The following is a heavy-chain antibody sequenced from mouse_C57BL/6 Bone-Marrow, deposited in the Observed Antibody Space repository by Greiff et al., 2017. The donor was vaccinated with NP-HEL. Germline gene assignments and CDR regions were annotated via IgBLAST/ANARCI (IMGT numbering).Heavy chain of an antibody. CDR3: ARYNGYYVGWFAY. CDR1: GYTFTSYW. Sequence: QVQLQQPGAELVKPGASVKMSCKASGYTFTSYWITWVKQRPGQGLEWIGDIYPGSGSTNYNEKFKSKATLTVDTSSSTAYMQLSSLTSEDSAVYYCARYNGYYVGWFAYWGQGTLVTVSA. CDR2: IYPGSGST. J-gene: IGHJ3*01. V-gene: IGHV1-55*01. D-gene: IGHD2-3*01.